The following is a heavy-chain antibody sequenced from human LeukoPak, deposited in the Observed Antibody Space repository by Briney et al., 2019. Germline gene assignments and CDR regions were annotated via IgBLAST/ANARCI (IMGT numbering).Heavy chain of an antibody. J-gene: IGHJ4*02. CDR2: FDPEDGET. D-gene: IGHD6-13*01. Sequence: GASVKVSCKVSGYTLAELSMHWVRQAPGKGLEWMGGFDPEDGETIYAQKFQGRVTITRNTSISTAYMELSSLRSEDTAVYYCAREYSSSWYGNDYWGQGTLVTVSS. CDR3: AREYSSSWYGNDY. V-gene: IGHV1-24*01. CDR1: GYTLAELS.